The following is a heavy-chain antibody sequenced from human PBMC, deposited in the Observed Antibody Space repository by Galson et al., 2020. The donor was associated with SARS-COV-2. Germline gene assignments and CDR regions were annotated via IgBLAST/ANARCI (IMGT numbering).Heavy chain of an antibody. CDR3: AKDHRIVVVITVRGYGMDV. V-gene: IGHV3-23*01. CDR2: ISGSGGST. CDR1: GFTFSSYA. J-gene: IGHJ6*02. Sequence: GQSLKISCAASGFTFSSYAMSWVRQAPGKGLEWVSAISGSGGSTYYADSVKGRFTISRDNSKNTLYLQMNSLRAEDTAVYYCAKDHRIVVVITVRGYGMDVWGPGTTVTVSS. D-gene: IGHD3-22*01.